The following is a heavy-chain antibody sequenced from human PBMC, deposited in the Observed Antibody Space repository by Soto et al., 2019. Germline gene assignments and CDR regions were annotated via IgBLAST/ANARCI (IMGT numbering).Heavy chain of an antibody. CDR2: ISSSSSYI. Sequence: GGSLRLSCAASGFTFSSYSMNWVRQAPGKGLEWVSPISSSSSYIYYADSVKGRFTISRDNAKNSLYLQMNSLRAEDTAVYYCARAHSSGYLPYFDYWGQGTLVTVSS. CDR1: GFTFSSYS. V-gene: IGHV3-21*01. CDR3: ARAHSSGYLPYFDY. J-gene: IGHJ4*02. D-gene: IGHD3-22*01.